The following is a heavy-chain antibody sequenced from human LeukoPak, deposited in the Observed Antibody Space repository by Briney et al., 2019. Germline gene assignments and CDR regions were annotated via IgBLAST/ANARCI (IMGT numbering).Heavy chain of an antibody. CDR2: IYSGGST. CDR3: AQASTYGWEI. D-gene: IGHD1-26*01. J-gene: IGHJ6*02. V-gene: IGHV3-53*01. CDR1: GFTLSNNY. Sequence: GGSLRLSCGASGFTLSNNYRRWLRQAPGKGLEWVSVIYSGGSTFYADSVKGRFTISKDNSKNTLYLQMNSLRAEDTAIYYCAQASTYGWEIWGQGTTVTVSS.